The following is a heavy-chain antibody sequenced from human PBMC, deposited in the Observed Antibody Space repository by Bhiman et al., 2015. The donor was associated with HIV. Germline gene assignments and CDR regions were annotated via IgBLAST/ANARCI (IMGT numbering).Heavy chain of an antibody. J-gene: IGHJ6*02. CDR1: GFTVSSNY. CDR2: LYNDVST. D-gene: IGHD1-7*01. CDR3: ARDRPYNWNWGNHYYGMDV. Sequence: EVQLVESGGGLVQPGGSLRLSCAASGFTVSSNYMAWVRQVPGKGLEWVSVLYNDVSTYYADSVKGRFTISRDNSKNSLYLQMNSLRAEDTAVFYCARDRPYNWNWGNHYYGMDVWGQGTTVTVSS. V-gene: IGHV3-66*01.